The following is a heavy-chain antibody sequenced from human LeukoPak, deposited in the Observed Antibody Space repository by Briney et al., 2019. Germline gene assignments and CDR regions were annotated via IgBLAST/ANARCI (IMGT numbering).Heavy chain of an antibody. D-gene: IGHD2-2*01. CDR3: ARSTHCSSTSCPRGPFDY. CDR1: GGSFGDYY. Sequence: SETLSLTCAVYGGSFGDYYWNWIRQPPGKGLEWIGEINHSGSTNYNPSLKSRVTISVDTSKNQFSLKLSSVIAADTAVYYCARSTHCSSTSCPRGPFDYWGQGTLVTVSS. J-gene: IGHJ4*02. CDR2: INHSGST. V-gene: IGHV4-34*01.